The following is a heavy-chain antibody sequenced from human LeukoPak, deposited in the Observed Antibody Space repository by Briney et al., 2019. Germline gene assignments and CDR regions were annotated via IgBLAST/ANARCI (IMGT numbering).Heavy chain of an antibody. CDR3: ARDSGTPSMVRGVLTS. Sequence: GGSLRLSCAASGFTFSSYWMHWVRQAPGKGLVWVSRINSDGSSTSYADSVKGRFTISRDNAKNTLYLQMNSLRAEDTAVCYCARDSGTPSMVRGVLTSWGQGTLVAVSS. CDR2: INSDGSST. D-gene: IGHD3-10*01. J-gene: IGHJ5*02. V-gene: IGHV3-74*01. CDR1: GFTFSSYW.